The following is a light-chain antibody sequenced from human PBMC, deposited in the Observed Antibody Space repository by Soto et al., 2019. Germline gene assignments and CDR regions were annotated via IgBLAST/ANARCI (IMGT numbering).Light chain of an antibody. CDR1: QGISSY. J-gene: IGKJ5*01. Sequence: TQLTQSPSSLSASAGDRVTITCRASQGISSYLAWYQQKPGKAPKLLIYAASTLQSGVPSRFSGSGSGTDFTLTISSLQPEDFATYYCQQLNSYPRATFGQGTRLEIK. CDR2: AAS. CDR3: QQLNSYPRAT. V-gene: IGKV1-9*01.